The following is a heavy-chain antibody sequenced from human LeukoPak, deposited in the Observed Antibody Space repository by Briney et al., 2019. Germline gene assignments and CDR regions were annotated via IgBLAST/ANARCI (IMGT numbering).Heavy chain of an antibody. CDR2: INHSGST. V-gene: IGHV4-34*01. D-gene: IGHD3-3*01. Sequence: SETLSLTCAVYGGSFSGYYWSWIRQPPGKGLEWIGEINHSGSTNYNPSLKSRATISVDTSKNQFSLKLSSVTAADTAVYYCTRGPAITIFGVIIYNWFDPWGQGTLVTVSS. CDR3: TRGPAITIFGVIIYNWFDP. CDR1: GGSFSGYY. J-gene: IGHJ5*02.